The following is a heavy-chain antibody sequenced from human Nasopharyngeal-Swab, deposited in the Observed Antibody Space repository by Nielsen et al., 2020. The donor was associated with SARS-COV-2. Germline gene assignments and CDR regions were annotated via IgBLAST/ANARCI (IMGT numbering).Heavy chain of an antibody. D-gene: IGHD2-8*01. Sequence: GGSLRLSCAASGFTFNNYNFNWVRQAPGKGLEWVSSISSSSSYIYYADPVKGRFTISRDNAKNSLYLQMNSLRAEDTAVYYCAKVLGVYYYMDVWGKGTTVTVSS. J-gene: IGHJ6*03. CDR1: GFTFNNYN. CDR2: ISSSSSYI. V-gene: IGHV3-21*01. CDR3: AKVLGVYYYMDV.